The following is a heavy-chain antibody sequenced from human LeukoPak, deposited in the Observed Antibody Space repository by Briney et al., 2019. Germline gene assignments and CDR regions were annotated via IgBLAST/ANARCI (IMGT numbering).Heavy chain of an antibody. J-gene: IGHJ4*02. CDR1: GGSISSYY. CDR3: ARGTDFDWLPYYFDY. Sequence: SETLSLSCTVSGGSISSYYWSWIRQPPGKGLEWIGYIYYSGSTNYNPSLKSRVTISVDTSKNQFSLKLSSVTAADTAVYYCARGTDFDWLPYYFDYWGQGTLVTVSS. CDR2: IYYSGST. D-gene: IGHD3-9*01. V-gene: IGHV4-59*01.